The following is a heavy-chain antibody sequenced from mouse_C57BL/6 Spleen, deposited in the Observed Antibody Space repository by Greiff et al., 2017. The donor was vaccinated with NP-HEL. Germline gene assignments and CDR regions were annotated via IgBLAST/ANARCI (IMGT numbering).Heavy chain of an antibody. V-gene: IGHV1-18*01. D-gene: IGHD3-2*02. J-gene: IGHJ3*01. Sequence: VQLKQSGPELVKPGASVKIPCKASGYTFTDYNMDWVKQSHGKSLEWIGDINPNNGGTIYNQKFKGKATLTVDKSSSTAYMELRSLTSEDTAVYYCARGDSSGVFAYWGQGTLVTVSA. CDR1: GYTFTDYN. CDR2: INPNNGGT. CDR3: ARGDSSGVFAY.